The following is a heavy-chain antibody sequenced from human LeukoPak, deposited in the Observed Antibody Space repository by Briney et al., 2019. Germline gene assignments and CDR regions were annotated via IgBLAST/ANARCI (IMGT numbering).Heavy chain of an antibody. V-gene: IGHV3-48*03. D-gene: IGHD3-16*01. CDR3: ARDAESMIRGWFDS. Sequence: PGGSLRLSCAASGFIFSRYEMNWVRQAPGKGLEWVSYIDRSGETTYYEDSVKGRFTISRDNAKNALFLQMNSLRAEDTAVYYCARDAESMIRGWFDSWGQGTLVTVSS. J-gene: IGHJ5*01. CDR2: IDRSGETT. CDR1: GFIFSRYE.